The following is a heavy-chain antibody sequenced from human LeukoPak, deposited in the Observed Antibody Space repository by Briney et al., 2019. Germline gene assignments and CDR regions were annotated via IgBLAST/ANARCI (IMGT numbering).Heavy chain of an antibody. J-gene: IGHJ4*02. CDR3: AKDRVLDGSGSYIDY. V-gene: IGHV3-7*01. CDR2: INQDESAK. Sequence: GGSLRLSCAASGFTFSRYWMSWVRQAPGKGLEWVASINQDESAKFYVDSVKGRFTISRDNAKNSLFLQMNSLRAEDTAVYYCAKDRVLDGSGSYIDYWGQGTLVTVSS. CDR1: GFTFSRYW. D-gene: IGHD3-10*01.